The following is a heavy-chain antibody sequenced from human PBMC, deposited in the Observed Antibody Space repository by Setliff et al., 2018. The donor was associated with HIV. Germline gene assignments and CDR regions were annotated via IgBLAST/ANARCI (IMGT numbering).Heavy chain of an antibody. CDR3: ARAPTGGAFDI. Sequence: SVKVSCKASEGTFNNYAIIWVRQAPGQGLEWVGAIVPILGVANYAQNFQGRVKIVTDESTSTAYMELSSLRSEDTAVYYCARAPTGGAFDIWGQGTMVTVSS. D-gene: IGHD7-27*01. V-gene: IGHV1-69*10. CDR2: IVPILGVA. J-gene: IGHJ3*02. CDR1: EGTFNNYA.